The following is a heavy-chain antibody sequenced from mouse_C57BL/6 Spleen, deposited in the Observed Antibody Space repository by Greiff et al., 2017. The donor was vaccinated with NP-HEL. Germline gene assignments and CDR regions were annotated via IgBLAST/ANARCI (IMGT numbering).Heavy chain of an antibody. D-gene: IGHD2-5*01. CDR1: GYSITSGYY. CDR3: ASYSNYEDYFDY. J-gene: IGHJ2*01. CDR2: ISYDGST. V-gene: IGHV3-6*01. Sequence: VQLQQSGPGLVKPSQSLSLTCSVTGYSITSGYYWNWLRQSPGNKLEWMGYISYDGSTNYTPSLKNRISITRDTSKNQFFLKLNSVTTEDTATYYRASYSNYEDYFDYWGQGTTLTVSS.